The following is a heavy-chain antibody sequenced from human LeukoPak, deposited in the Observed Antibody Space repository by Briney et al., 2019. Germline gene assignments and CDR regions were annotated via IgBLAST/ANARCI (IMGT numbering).Heavy chain of an antibody. Sequence: PGGSLRLSCAASGFTFSSYGMHWVRQAPGKGLEWVAFIRYDGSNKYYADSVEGRFTISRDNSKNTLYLQMNSLRAEDTAVYYCAGVLEGAFDIWGQGTMVTVSS. V-gene: IGHV3-30*02. CDR2: IRYDGSNK. CDR1: GFTFSSYG. CDR3: AGVLEGAFDI. J-gene: IGHJ3*02.